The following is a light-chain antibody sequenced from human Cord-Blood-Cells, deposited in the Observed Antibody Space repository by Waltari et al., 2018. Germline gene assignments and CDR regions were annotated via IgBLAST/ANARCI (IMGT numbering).Light chain of an antibody. CDR1: QSVISN. J-gene: IGKJ4*01. Sequence: IVMTQSPATLSVSPGERATLSCRASQSVISNLAWYHQNPGQSPRLLIYGASTRATGTPARFSGSGSGKEFTLTISSLQSEDFAVYYCQQYNNWPPLTFGGGTTVAIK. V-gene: IGKV3-15*01. CDR3: QQYNNWPPLT. CDR2: GAS.